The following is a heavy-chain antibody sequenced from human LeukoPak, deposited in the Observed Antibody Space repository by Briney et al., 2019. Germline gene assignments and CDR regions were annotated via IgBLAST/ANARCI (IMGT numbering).Heavy chain of an antibody. CDR3: AGGNNWNDSVLDY. V-gene: IGHV3-48*03. D-gene: IGHD1-1*01. J-gene: IGHJ4*02. CDR1: GFTFSSYE. Sequence: GGSLRLSCAASGFTFSSYEMNWVRQAPGKGLEWVSYISSSGSTIYYADSVKGRFTISRDNAKNSLYLQMNSLRAEDTAVYYCAGGNNWNDSVLDYWGQGTLVTVSS. CDR2: ISSSGSTI.